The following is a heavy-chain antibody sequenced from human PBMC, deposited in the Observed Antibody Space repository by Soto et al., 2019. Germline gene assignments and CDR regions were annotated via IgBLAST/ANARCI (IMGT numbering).Heavy chain of an antibody. J-gene: IGHJ5*02. CDR1: GVSISSSNW. Sequence: SETLSLTCAVSGVSISSSNWWSWVRQPPGKGLEWIGEIYHSGSTNYNPSLKSRVTISVDKSKNQFSLKLSSVTAADTAVYYCARAGATYYYGSGSSAADNWFDPWGQGTLVTVSS. V-gene: IGHV4-4*02. CDR3: ARAGATYYYGSGSSAADNWFDP. D-gene: IGHD3-10*01. CDR2: IYHSGST.